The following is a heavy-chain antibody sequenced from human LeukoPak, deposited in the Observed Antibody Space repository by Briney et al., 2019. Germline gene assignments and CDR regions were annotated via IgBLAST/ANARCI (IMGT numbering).Heavy chain of an antibody. D-gene: IGHD3-10*01. CDR2: IYYSGST. V-gene: IGHV4-59*01. Sequence: SETLSLTCTVSGGSISSYYWSWIRQPPGKGLEWIGYIYYSGSTNYNPSLKSRVTISVDTSKNQFSLKLSSVTAADTAVYYCARVSGSYWDWFDPWGQGTLSPSPQ. CDR3: ARVSGSYWDWFDP. J-gene: IGHJ5*02. CDR1: GGSISSYY.